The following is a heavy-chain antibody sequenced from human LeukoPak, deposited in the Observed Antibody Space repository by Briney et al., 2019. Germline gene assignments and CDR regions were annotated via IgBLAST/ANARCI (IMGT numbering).Heavy chain of an antibody. CDR3: ARDRAVRGVMYYYYMDV. CDR2: IYYSGST. V-gene: IGHV4-59*01. CDR1: GGSISSYY. J-gene: IGHJ6*03. Sequence: PSETLSLTCTVSGGSISSYYWSWIRQPPGKGLEWIGYIYYSGSTNYNPSLKSRVTISVDTSKNQFSLKLSSVTAADTAVYYCARDRAVRGVMYYYYMDVWGKGTTVTVSS. D-gene: IGHD3-10*01.